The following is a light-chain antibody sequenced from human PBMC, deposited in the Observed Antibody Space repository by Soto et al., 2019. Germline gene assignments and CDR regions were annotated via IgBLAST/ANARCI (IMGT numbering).Light chain of an antibody. J-gene: IGKJ4*01. V-gene: IGKV3-11*01. Sequence: ESGLTQSPATLSLSPGERATLSCRASQSVSSYLAWYQQKPGQAPRLLIFGASNRATGIPARFSGSGSGTDFTLTISSLEPEDSAVYYCLQRSNWLTFGGGTKVDIK. CDR3: LQRSNWLT. CDR2: GAS. CDR1: QSVSSY.